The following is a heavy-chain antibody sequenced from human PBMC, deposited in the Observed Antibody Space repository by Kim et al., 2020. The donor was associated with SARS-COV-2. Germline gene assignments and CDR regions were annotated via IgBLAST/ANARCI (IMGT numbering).Heavy chain of an antibody. CDR3: SRQIMRVESVYGMDV. CDR1: GGSISSSIYY. CDR2: IYYSGST. V-gene: IGHV4-39*01. J-gene: IGHJ6*02. Sequence: SETLSLTCTVSGGSISSSIYYWGWIRQPPGKWLEWIGSIYYSGSTYYNPSLKSRVTISVDTSKNQFSLKLSSVTAADTAVYYCSRQIMRVESVYGMDVWGQGTTVTVSS. D-gene: IGHD3-16*01.